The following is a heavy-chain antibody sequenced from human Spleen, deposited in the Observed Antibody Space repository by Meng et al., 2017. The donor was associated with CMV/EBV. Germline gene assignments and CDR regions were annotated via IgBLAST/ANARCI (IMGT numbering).Heavy chain of an antibody. CDR3: AREVNAAQLDY. Sequence: QVQLAQSGAEVKKPGASVKVSCKASGYTFTSYYMHWVRQAPGQGLEWMGIINPSGGSTSYAQKFQGRVTMTRDTSISTAYMELNRLRSDDTAMYYCAREVNAAQLDYWGQGTLVTVSS. CDR1: GYTFTSYY. CDR2: INPSGGST. D-gene: IGHD2-15*01. V-gene: IGHV1-46*01. J-gene: IGHJ4*02.